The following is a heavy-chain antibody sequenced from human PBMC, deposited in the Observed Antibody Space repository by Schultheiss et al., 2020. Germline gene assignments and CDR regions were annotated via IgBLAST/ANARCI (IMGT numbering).Heavy chain of an antibody. CDR2: ISPDRSEK. D-gene: IGHD2-2*01. CDR1: GFTFSIHS. CDR3: TKDSPYQDL. Sequence: GESLKISCAASGFTFSIHSMHWVRQAPGKGLEWVALISPDRSEKYYADSVKGRFTISRDNSKNTLYLQMNSLRVEDTALYYCTKDSPYQDLWGQGTLVTVSS. J-gene: IGHJ4*02. V-gene: IGHV3-30*18.